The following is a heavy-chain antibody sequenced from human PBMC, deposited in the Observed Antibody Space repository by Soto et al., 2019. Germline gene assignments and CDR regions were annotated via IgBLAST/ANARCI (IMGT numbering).Heavy chain of an antibody. Sequence: ASVKVSCKASGYTFTSYYIHWVRQAPGQGLEWMGIINPSGGSTSYAQKFQGRVTMTRDTSTSTVYMELSSLRSEDTAVYYCARISQGTYCRGGNCYYDYWGQGTLVTVSS. CDR3: ARISQGTYCRGGNCYYDY. J-gene: IGHJ4*02. CDR1: GYTFTSYY. CDR2: INPSGGST. D-gene: IGHD2-15*01. V-gene: IGHV1-46*01.